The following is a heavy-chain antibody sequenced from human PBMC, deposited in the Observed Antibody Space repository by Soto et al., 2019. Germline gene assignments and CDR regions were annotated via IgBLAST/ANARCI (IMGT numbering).Heavy chain of an antibody. V-gene: IGHV4-31*03. J-gene: IGHJ6*02. D-gene: IGHD4-17*01. CDR3: ARDGPAVYGMDV. Sequence: QVQLQESSLGLVKPSQTLSLTCTVSGGSISSGGYYWSWIRQHPGKGLEWIGYIYYSGSTYYNPSLKSRVTISVDTSKNQFSLKLSSVTAADTAVYYCARDGPAVYGMDVWGQGTTVTVSS. CDR2: IYYSGST. CDR1: GGSISSGGYY.